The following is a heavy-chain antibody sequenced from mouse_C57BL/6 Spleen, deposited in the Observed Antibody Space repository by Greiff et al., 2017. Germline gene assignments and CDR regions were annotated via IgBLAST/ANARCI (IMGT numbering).Heavy chain of an antibody. D-gene: IGHD1-1*01. CDR2: INPGSGGT. V-gene: IGHV1-54*01. CDR1: GYAFTNYL. Sequence: QVQLQQSGAELVRPGPSVKVSCKASGYAFTNYLIEWVKQRPGQGLEWIGVINPGSGGTNYNEKFKGKATLTADKSSSTAYMQLSSLTSEDSAVYFCARGIITTVVAPSFDDWGQGTTRTVSS. CDR3: ARGIITTVVAPSFDD. J-gene: IGHJ2*01.